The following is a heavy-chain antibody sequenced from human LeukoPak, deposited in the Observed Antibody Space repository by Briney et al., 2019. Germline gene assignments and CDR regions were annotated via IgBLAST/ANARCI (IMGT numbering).Heavy chain of an antibody. J-gene: IGHJ5*02. V-gene: IGHV5-51*01. CDR1: GYSFTDYW. CDR3: ARHGGIPRPHWFDP. CDR2: IYPDDSDT. D-gene: IGHD1-26*01. Sequence: GESLKISCKASGYSFTDYWIGWVRQTPGKGLEWMGIIYPDDSDTRYSPSFQGQVTISADKSISTAYLQWSSLKASDTAMYYCARHGGIPRPHWFDPWGQGTLVTVSS.